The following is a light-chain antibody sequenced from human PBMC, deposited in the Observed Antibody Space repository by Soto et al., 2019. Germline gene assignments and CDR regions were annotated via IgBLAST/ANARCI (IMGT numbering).Light chain of an antibody. CDR3: QQLNTYPS. Sequence: DIQLTQSPSFLSASVGDRVTITCRASQGIRSYLAWYQQKPGKAPKLLIYVASTLQSGVPSRFSGSGSGTEFTLTISSPQPEDFATYYCQQLNTYPSFGGGTKVEIK. J-gene: IGKJ4*01. V-gene: IGKV1-9*01. CDR2: VAS. CDR1: QGIRSY.